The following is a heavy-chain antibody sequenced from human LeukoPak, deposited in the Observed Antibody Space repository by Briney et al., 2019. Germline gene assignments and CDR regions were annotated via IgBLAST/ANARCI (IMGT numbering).Heavy chain of an antibody. CDR1: GGSISSDGFS. V-gene: IGHV4-30-2*01. J-gene: IGHJ3*02. Sequence: SETLSLTCTVSGGSISSDGFSWSWIRQPPGKGLEWIGYIYHSGSTYYNPSLKSRVTISVDRSKNQFSLKLSSVTAADTAVYYCARADKSTEDAFDIWGQGTMVTVSS. CDR3: ARADKSTEDAFDI. CDR2: IYHSGST. D-gene: IGHD4-17*01.